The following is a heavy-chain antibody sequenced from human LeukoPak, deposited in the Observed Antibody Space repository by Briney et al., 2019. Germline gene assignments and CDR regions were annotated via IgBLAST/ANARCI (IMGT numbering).Heavy chain of an antibody. CDR2: ISGGGGST. V-gene: IGHV3-64*01. Sequence: GGSLRLSCAASGFTFSTYAMHWVRQAPGKGLEYVSSISGGGGSTYYANSLKGRFTISRDNSKNTLYLQMNSLRAEDTAVYYCAKRDSDYYGSGSYGDAFDIWGQGTMVTVSS. CDR1: GFTFSTYA. D-gene: IGHD3-10*01. CDR3: AKRDSDYYGSGSYGDAFDI. J-gene: IGHJ3*02.